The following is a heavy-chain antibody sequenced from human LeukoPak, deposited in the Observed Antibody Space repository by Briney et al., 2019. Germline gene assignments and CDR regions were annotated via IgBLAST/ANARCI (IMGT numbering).Heavy chain of an antibody. CDR2: ISGSGGST. CDR1: GFTFSIYA. CDR3: AKEGDRYYDFWSGLHFDY. Sequence: PGGSLRLSYAASGFTFSIYAMSSVRQAPGKGLEWVSAISGSGGSTNYADSVKGRFTISRDNSKNTLYLQMNSLRAEDTAVYYCAKEGDRYYDFWSGLHFDYWGQGTLVTVSS. D-gene: IGHD3-3*01. J-gene: IGHJ4*02. V-gene: IGHV3-23*01.